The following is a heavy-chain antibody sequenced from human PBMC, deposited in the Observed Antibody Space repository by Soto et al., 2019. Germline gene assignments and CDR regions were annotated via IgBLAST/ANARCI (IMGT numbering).Heavy chain of an antibody. CDR1: GGSISSNSYY. CDR3: AILPGYCSGDSFRIDY. CDR2: IDYSGST. D-gene: IGHD2-15*01. J-gene: IGHJ4*02. V-gene: IGHV4-39*01. Sequence: SETRSLTCTSSGGSISSNSYYWGWLRQAPGKGREWIGSIDYSGSTYYKLSLKRRVTISVDTSKNQFSLKLSSVTAADTAVYFCAILPGYCSGDSFRIDYWGEGTLVSV.